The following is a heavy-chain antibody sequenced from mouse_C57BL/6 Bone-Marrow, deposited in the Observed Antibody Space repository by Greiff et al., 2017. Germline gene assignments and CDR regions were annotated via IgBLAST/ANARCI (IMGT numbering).Heavy chain of an antibody. D-gene: IGHD2-2*01. V-gene: IGHV1-22*01. Sequence: EVQLQQSGPELVKPGASVKMSCKASGYTFTDYNMHWVKQSPGKSLEWIGYINPNNGGTSYNQKFKGKATLTVNKSSSTAYMERRSLTSEDSAVYYCANELLWLRRYCYAMDYWGQGTSVTVSS. CDR2: INPNNGGT. CDR3: ANELLWLRRYCYAMDY. CDR1: GYTFTDYN. J-gene: IGHJ4*01.